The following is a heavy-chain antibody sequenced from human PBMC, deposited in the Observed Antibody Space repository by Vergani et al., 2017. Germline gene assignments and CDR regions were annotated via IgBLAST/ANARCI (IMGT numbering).Heavy chain of an antibody. J-gene: IGHJ6*03. Sequence: EVQLLESGGGLVQPGGSLRLSCAASGFTFSSYAMSWVRQVPGKGLEWVSGISGSGGNTYYANSVKGRFTISRDNSKNTLYLQMNSLRADDTAVYYCANLPLVPHYYYYMDVWGKGP. CDR1: GFTFSSYA. CDR2: ISGSGGNT. CDR3: ANLPLVPHYYYYMDV. V-gene: IGHV3-23*01. D-gene: IGHD3-16*01.